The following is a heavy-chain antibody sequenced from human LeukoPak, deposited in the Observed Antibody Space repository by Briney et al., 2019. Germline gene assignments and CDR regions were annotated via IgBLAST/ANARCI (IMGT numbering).Heavy chain of an antibody. CDR1: GGAISNYS. D-gene: IGHD3-22*01. Sequence: SETLSLTGTVSGGAISNYSWSWIRQPPGKGLEWIGFIYYTGSTNYNPSLKSRVTISVDTSKNQFSLKLSSATAADTAMYYCARGKDSYDSSGNFDYWGQGTLVTVSS. CDR2: IYYTGST. V-gene: IGHV4-59*01. J-gene: IGHJ4*02. CDR3: ARGKDSYDSSGNFDY.